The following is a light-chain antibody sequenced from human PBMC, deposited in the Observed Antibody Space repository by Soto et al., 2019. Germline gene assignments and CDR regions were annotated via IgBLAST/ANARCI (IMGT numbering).Light chain of an antibody. V-gene: IGKV3-15*01. J-gene: IGKJ4*01. CDR1: QGVSSN. CDR2: GAS. CDR3: QQYNDWPLT. Sequence: MTQSPSTLSVSPGEGVTLSCRASQGVSSNLAWFQQKPGQAPRLLIYGASTWATGIPARFSGSGSGTEFTLTISSLQSEDFAVYYCQQYNDWPLTFGGGTKVEIK.